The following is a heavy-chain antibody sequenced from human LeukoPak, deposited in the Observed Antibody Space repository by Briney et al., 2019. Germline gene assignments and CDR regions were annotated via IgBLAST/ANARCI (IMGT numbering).Heavy chain of an antibody. CDR1: GYTFTSYG. D-gene: IGHD3-3*01. CDR3: ARDESGYYSSWFDP. Sequence: ASVKVSCKASGYTFTSYGISWVRQAPGQGLEWMGWISAYNGNTNYAQKIQGRVTTTTDTSTSTAYMELRSLRSDDTAVYYCARDESGYYSSWFDPWGQGTLVTVSP. J-gene: IGHJ5*02. CDR2: ISAYNGNT. V-gene: IGHV1-18*01.